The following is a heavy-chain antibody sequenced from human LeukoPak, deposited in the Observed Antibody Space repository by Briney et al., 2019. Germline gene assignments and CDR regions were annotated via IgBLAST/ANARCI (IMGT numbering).Heavy chain of an antibody. J-gene: IGHJ4*02. CDR2: IYYSGST. Sequence: SETLSLTCTVSGGSISSYYWSWIRQPPGKGLEWIGYIYYSGSTNYNPSLKSRVTISADTSKNQFSLKLSSVTAADTAVYYCAVEPSGGYNQLDYWGQGTLVTVSS. D-gene: IGHD1-26*01. CDR1: GGSISSYY. CDR3: AVEPSGGYNQLDY. V-gene: IGHV4-59*01.